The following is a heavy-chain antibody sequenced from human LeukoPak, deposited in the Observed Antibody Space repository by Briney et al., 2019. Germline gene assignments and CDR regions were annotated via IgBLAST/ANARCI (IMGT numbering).Heavy chain of an antibody. CDR3: ARDLFTGPRDNWFDP. CDR1: GYTFISYG. V-gene: IGHV1-18*01. J-gene: IGHJ5*02. Sequence: GASVKVSCKASGYTFISYGISWVRQAPGQGLEWMGWISAYNGNTNYAQKLQGRVTMTTDTSTSTAYMELRSLRSDDTAVYYCARDLFTGPRDNWFDPWGQGTLVTVSS. CDR2: ISAYNGNT. D-gene: IGHD2-8*02.